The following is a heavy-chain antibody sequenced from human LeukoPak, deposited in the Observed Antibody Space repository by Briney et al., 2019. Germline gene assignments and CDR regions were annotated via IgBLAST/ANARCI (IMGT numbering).Heavy chain of an antibody. CDR1: GFIFSNHA. D-gene: IGHD2-15*01. Sequence: TGGSPRLSCAASGFIFSNHAIQWVRQAPGEGLEWVAIISDDGNTKNYVDSVKGRFTISRDNSKNTVSLQMDSLRTEDTALYYCARGSVGTPPPFDYWGQGTLVTVSS. CDR2: ISDDGNTK. CDR3: ARGSVGTPPPFDY. J-gene: IGHJ4*02. V-gene: IGHV3-30*04.